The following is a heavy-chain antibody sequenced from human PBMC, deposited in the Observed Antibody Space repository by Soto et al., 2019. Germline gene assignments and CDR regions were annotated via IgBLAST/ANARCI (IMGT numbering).Heavy chain of an antibody. CDR1: GYTFSTYT. Sequence: ASVKVSCKAAGYTFSTYTMNWVRRAPGQSLEWMGWITAGSGNTNYSQNFQGRVSITRDTSASTVYTELTGLKSEDTAVYYCARDTETLGPRANDALDIWGQGTMVTVS. J-gene: IGHJ3*02. V-gene: IGHV1-3*01. D-gene: IGHD3-3*02. CDR2: ITAGSGNT. CDR3: ARDTETLGPRANDALDI.